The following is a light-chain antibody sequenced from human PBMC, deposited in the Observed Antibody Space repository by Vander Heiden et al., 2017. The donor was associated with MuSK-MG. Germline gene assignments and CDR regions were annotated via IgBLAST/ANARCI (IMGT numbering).Light chain of an antibody. CDR2: EVS. CDR3: SSYTSNSKVV. J-gene: IGLJ3*02. Sequence: QSALTQPASVSGSPGQSIAISCAGISSDADTYKYVSWYQHHPGKAPKLMIFEVSYRPSGVSNRFSGSQSGNTASLTISGLQAEDEADYYCSSYTSNSKVVFGGGTKLTVL. CDR1: SSDADTYKY. V-gene: IGLV2-14*01.